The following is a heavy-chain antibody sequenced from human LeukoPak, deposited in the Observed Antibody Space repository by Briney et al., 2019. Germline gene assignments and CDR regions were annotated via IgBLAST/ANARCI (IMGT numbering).Heavy chain of an antibody. D-gene: IGHD1-26*01. V-gene: IGHV4-59*01. CDR2: IYYSGST. CDR1: GGSLSGYY. CDR3: ARVVGAIRD. J-gene: IGHJ4*02. Sequence: PSETLSLTCAVYGGSLSGYYWSWIRQPPGKGLEWIGYIYYSGSTNYNPSLKSRVTISVDTSKNQFSLKLSSVTAADTAVYYCARVVGAIRDWGQGTLVTVSS.